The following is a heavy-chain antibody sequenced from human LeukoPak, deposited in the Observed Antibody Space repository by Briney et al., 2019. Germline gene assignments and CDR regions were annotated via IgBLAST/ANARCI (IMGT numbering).Heavy chain of an antibody. J-gene: IGHJ6*04. CDR1: GFTFSRHA. Sequence: GGSLRLSCAASGFTFSRHAMHWVRQSPGKGLEWVAIISYDGSDEYIADSVKGRFSISRDNSRNTLDLQMNSLTTEDTALYYCARATDYYGSGSYLPLYYFYGMDVWGKGTAVIVSS. V-gene: IGHV3-30*04. CDR2: ISYDGSDE. CDR3: ARATDYYGSGSYLPLYYFYGMDV. D-gene: IGHD3-10*01.